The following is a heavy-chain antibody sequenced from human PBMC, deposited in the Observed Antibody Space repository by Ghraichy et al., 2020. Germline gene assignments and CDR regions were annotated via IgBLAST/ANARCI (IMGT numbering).Heavy chain of an antibody. J-gene: IGHJ5*02. CDR3: ARGINYFDP. Sequence: ASVKVSCKASGYTFTNYGITRVRQAPGQGLEWMGWITTRNGNTQSAQRLQGRVTMTTDTSTNTVYMELRSLRFDDTAVYYCARGINYFDPWGQGTLVTVSS. CDR1: GYTFTNYG. V-gene: IGHV1-18*04. D-gene: IGHD5-24*01. CDR2: ITTRNGNT.